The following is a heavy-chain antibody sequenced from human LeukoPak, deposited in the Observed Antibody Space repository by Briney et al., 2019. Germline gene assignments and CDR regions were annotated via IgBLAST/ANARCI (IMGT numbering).Heavy chain of an antibody. D-gene: IGHD6-19*01. J-gene: IGHJ4*02. CDR1: GYTFTVYY. V-gene: IGHV1-2*02. CDR3: ASDGYSSGWYVPADFDY. Sequence: GASVNLSCKSSGYTFTVYYMHWVRRAPGQGLGWLGGINPNRCGTNYAQKFQGRVSRTSDTSISTAYQELSRLRSDDTAVYYCASDGYSSGWYVPADFDYWGQGTLVTVSS. CDR2: INPNRCGT.